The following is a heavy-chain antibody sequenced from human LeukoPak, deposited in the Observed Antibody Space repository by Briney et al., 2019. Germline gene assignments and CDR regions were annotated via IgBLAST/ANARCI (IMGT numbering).Heavy chain of an antibody. CDR3: AKESDMIVVVILDY. CDR2: ISGSGGST. Sequence: GGSLRLSCAVSGFTFSSYAMSWVRQAPGKGLEWVSAISGSGGSTYYADSVKGRFTISRDNSKNTLYLQMNSLRAEDTAVYYCAKESDMIVVVILDYWGQGTLVTVSS. CDR1: GFTFSSYA. V-gene: IGHV3-23*01. D-gene: IGHD3-22*01. J-gene: IGHJ4*02.